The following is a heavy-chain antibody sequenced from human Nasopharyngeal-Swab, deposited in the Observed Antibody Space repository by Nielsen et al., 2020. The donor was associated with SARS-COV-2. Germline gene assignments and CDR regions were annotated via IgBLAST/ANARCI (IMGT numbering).Heavy chain of an antibody. CDR2: IRSKAYGGTT. V-gene: IGHV3-49*04. CDR3: TRDDFWSGYHDY. J-gene: IGHJ4*02. CDR1: GFTFGDYA. D-gene: IGHD3-3*01. Sequence: SLNTSCTASGFTFGDYAMSWVRPAPGKGLEWVGFIRSKAYGGTTEYAASVKGRFTISRDDSKSIAYLQMNSLKTEDTAVYYCTRDDFWSGYHDYWGQGTLVTVSS.